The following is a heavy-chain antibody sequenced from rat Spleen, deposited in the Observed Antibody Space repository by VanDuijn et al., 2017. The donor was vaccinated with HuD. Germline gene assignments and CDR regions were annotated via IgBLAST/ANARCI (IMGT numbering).Heavy chain of an antibody. Sequence: EVQLVESDGGLVQPGRSLKLSCAASGFTFSDYYMAWVRQAPTKGLEWVASISTSGGNTYYRDSVKGRFTISRDNAKSTLYLQMNSLRSEDTATYYWTRDPGSPFDYWGQGVMVTVSS. V-gene: IGHV5-25*01. CDR3: TRDPGSPFDY. D-gene: IGHD1-4*01. CDR2: ISTSGGNT. J-gene: IGHJ2*01. CDR1: GFTFSDYY.